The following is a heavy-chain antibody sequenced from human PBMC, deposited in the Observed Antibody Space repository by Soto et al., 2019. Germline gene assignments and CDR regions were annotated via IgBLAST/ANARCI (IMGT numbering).Heavy chain of an antibody. CDR3: AKDGLGSCTGGTCYGSDY. D-gene: IGHD2-15*01. Sequence: EVQLLESGGNLVQPGGSLRLSCAASGFTFSSYAMSWVRQAPGKGLEWVSTISGSGASIYDADSVKGRFTISRDNSKNTVYLQMNSLRAEDTAVYYCAKDGLGSCTGGTCYGSDYWGQGTLVTVSS. V-gene: IGHV3-23*01. J-gene: IGHJ4*02. CDR2: ISGSGASI. CDR1: GFTFSSYA.